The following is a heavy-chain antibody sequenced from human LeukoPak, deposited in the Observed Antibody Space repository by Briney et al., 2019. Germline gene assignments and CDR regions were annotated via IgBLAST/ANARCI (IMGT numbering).Heavy chain of an antibody. CDR1: GYTFTSYA. CDR2: INAGNGNT. J-gene: IGHJ6*02. V-gene: IGHV1-3*01. D-gene: IGHD2-15*01. Sequence: VASVKVSCKASGYTFTSYAMHWVRQAPGQRLEWMGWINAGNGNTKYPQKFQGRVTITRDTPASTAYMELSSLRSEDTAVYYCAREPEVGGMDVWGQGTTVTVSS. CDR3: AREPEVGGMDV.